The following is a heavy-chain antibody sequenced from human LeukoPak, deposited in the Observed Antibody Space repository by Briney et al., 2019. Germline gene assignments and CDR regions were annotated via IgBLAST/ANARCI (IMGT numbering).Heavy chain of an antibody. CDR3: VRRVEIYWYFDL. D-gene: IGHD3-10*01. V-gene: IGHV4-59*13. J-gene: IGHJ2*01. CDR1: GGSISSYY. CDR2: ISDRGTT. Sequence: KPSETLSLTCTVSGGSISSYYWSWIRQPPGKGLEWIGYISDRGTTNYNPSLKSRVTISGDTSKNQFSLRLTSVTAADGAVYYCVRRVEIYWYFDLWGRGTLVTVSS.